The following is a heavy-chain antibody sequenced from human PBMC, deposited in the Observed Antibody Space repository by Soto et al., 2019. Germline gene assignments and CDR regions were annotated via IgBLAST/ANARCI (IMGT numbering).Heavy chain of an antibody. Sequence: GGSLRLSCASSVFTFLSYGMHWVRQAPGRGLEWVAVISYDGSNKYYADSVKGRFTISRDNSKNTLYLQMNSLRAEDTAVYYCAKDSRPSGYYDSSGYYLEYFQHWGQGTLVTVSS. D-gene: IGHD3-22*01. CDR1: VFTFLSYG. J-gene: IGHJ1*01. CDR2: ISYDGSNK. V-gene: IGHV3-30*18. CDR3: AKDSRPSGYYDSSGYYLEYFQH.